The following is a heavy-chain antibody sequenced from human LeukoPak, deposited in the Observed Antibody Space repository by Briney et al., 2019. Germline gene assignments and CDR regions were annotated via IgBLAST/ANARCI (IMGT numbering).Heavy chain of an antibody. CDR2: ISSNGGST. CDR1: GFTFSSYV. CDR3: VKDRVSGYSSGWTVFDY. J-gene: IGHJ4*02. V-gene: IGHV3-64D*09. D-gene: IGHD6-19*01. Sequence: PGGSLRLSCSASGFTFSSYVMHWVRQAPGKGLEYVSGISSNGGSTYYADSVNGIFTISIDASKNTVKCTLTISRDNSKNTLYLQMSSLRAEDTGVYYCVKDRVSGYSSGWTVFDYWGQGTLVTVSA.